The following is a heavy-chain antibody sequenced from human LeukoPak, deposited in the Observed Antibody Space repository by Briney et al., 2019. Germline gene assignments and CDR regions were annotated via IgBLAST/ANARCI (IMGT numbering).Heavy chain of an antibody. J-gene: IGHJ4*02. D-gene: IGHD6-6*01. CDR1: GFTFSSYW. CDR2: INSDGSST. CDR3: AREDEYSSSSGIDY. Sequence: PGGSLRLSCAASGFTFSSYWMHWVRQAPEKGLVWVSRINSDGSSTSYADSVKGRFTISRDNAKNTLYLQMNSLRAEDTAVYYCAREDEYSSSSGIDYWGQGTLVTVSS. V-gene: IGHV3-74*01.